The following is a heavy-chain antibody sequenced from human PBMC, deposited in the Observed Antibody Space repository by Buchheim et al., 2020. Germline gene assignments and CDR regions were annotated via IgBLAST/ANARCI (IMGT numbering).Heavy chain of an antibody. Sequence: QVQLVESGGGVVQPGRSLRLSCAASGFTFSSYGMHWVRQAPGKGLEWVAVISYDGSNKYYADSVKGRFTISRVNSKNTLYLQMNSLRAEDTAVYYCAKDGGTVTTPYYWGQGTL. CDR1: GFTFSSYG. CDR2: ISYDGSNK. J-gene: IGHJ4*02. CDR3: AKDGGTVTTPYY. V-gene: IGHV3-30*18. D-gene: IGHD4-11*01.